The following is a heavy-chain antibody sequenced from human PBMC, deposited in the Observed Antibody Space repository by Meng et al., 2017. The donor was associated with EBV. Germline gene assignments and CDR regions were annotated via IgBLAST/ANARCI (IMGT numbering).Heavy chain of an antibody. CDR3: AVTVLRSGTFYSLDS. CDR1: VGPCNSYA. J-gene: IGHJ4*02. CDR2: IIPIFETA. Sequence: QVPLVRSGCEVSRPCSLGKIPSKASVGPCNSYAFSCVRQAPGQGLGWMGAIIPIFETADYAQIFQGRVTITADESTSTTYMELSSLGSADTAMYYCAVTVLRSGTFYSLDSWGQGSLVTVSS. D-gene: IGHD3-10*01. V-gene: IGHV1-69*01.